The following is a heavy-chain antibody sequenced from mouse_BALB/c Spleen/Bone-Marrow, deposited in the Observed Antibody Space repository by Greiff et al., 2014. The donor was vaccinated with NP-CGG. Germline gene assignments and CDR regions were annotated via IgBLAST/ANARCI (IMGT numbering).Heavy chain of an antibody. CDR2: IAPGSGNT. D-gene: IGHD2-4*01. CDR3: ARSPMITESYAMDY. CDR1: GYTFTSYW. J-gene: IGHJ4*01. V-gene: IGHV1S41*01. Sequence: DLVKPGASVKLSCKASGYTFTSYWINWIKQRPGQGLEWIGRIAPGSGNTYYNEMFKGKATLTVDTSSSTGYIQLSSLSSEDSPVYFCARSPMITESYAMDYWGQGTSVTVSS.